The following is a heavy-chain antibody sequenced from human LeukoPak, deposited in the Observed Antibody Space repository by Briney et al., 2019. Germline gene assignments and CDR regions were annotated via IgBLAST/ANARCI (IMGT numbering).Heavy chain of an antibody. V-gene: IGHV4-59*01. J-gene: IGHJ4*02. CDR1: GGSISSYY. Sequence: KSSETLSLTCTVSGGSISSYYWSWIRQPPGKGLEWIGYIYYSGSTNYNPSLKSRVTISVDTSKNQFSLKLNSVTAADTAVYYCARCSGGNCYFDYWGQGTLVTVSS. D-gene: IGHD2-15*01. CDR3: ARCSGGNCYFDY. CDR2: IYYSGST.